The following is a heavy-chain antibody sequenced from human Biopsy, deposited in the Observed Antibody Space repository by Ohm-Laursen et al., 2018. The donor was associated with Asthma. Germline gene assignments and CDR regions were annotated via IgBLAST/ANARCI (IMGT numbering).Heavy chain of an antibody. J-gene: IGHJ3*02. CDR1: GFVFSQCG. CDR2: ISKDASTQ. V-gene: IGHV3-30*03. CDR3: VRDGTDDAFDI. D-gene: IGHD1-1*01. Sequence: SLRLSCTAPGFVFSQCGMHWVRQGPGKGLEWVGVISKDASTQDYADSVKGRFTMARDNSKNTLDLQMNSLREEDTAVYYCVRDGTDDAFDIWGQGTVVSVSS.